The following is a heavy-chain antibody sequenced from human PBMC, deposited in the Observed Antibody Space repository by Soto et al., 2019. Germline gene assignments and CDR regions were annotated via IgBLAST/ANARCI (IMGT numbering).Heavy chain of an antibody. V-gene: IGHV4-34*01. J-gene: IGHJ4*02. CDR1: GGSVSGYY. D-gene: IGHD6-6*01. Sequence: QVQLQQWGAGLLKPSETLSLTCAVYGGSVSGYYWSWIRQPPGKGLEWIGEINHSGSTNYNPSLRSRVTISVDTSKNQFSLKLSSVTAADTAVYYFARGGSSIAARWAFDYWGQGTLGTVSS. CDR2: INHSGST. CDR3: ARGGSSIAARWAFDY.